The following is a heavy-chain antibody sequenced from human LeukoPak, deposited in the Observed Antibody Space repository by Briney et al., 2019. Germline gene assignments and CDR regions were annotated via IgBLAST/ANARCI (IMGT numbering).Heavy chain of an antibody. CDR1: GYTFTGYY. CDR3: ARDLYNFWRGIVCY. CDR2: INPNSGGT. D-gene: IGHD3-3*01. Sequence: ASVKVSCNASGYTFTGYYIHWVRQAPGQGLEWMGWINPNSGGTNYARNFQGRVTMTRDTSISTAYMELSRLRSDDTAVYYCARDLYNFWRGIVCYWGQGTLVTVSS. J-gene: IGHJ4*02. V-gene: IGHV1-2*02.